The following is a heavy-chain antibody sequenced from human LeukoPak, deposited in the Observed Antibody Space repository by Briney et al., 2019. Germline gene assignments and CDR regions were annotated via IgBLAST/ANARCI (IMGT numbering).Heavy chain of an antibody. CDR1: GFTFSSYN. CDR2: ISTTSNYI. D-gene: IGHD2-2*01. V-gene: IGHV3-21*06. CDR3: ARAGVCTTTSCDGGIDY. J-gene: IGHJ4*02. Sequence: PGGSLRLSCAASGFTFSSYNMKWVRQAPGKELEWVSFISTTSNYIYYADSVKGRFTISRDNAKNSLYLQMNSLRGEDAALYYCARAGVCTTTSCDGGIDYWGQGTLVTVSS.